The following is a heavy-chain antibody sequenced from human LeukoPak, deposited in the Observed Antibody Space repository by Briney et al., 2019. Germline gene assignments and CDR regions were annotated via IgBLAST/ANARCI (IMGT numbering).Heavy chain of an antibody. CDR3: ARGSRKWLSHYYRNTEYFQH. Sequence: ASVKVSCKASGYTFTSYDINWVRQATGQGLEWMGWMNPNSGNTGYAQKFQGRVTMTRNTSISTAYMELSSLRSEDTAAYYCARGSRKWLSHYYRNTEYFQHWGQGTLVTVSS. J-gene: IGHJ1*01. CDR1: GYTFTSYD. D-gene: IGHD3-22*01. V-gene: IGHV1-8*01. CDR2: MNPNSGNT.